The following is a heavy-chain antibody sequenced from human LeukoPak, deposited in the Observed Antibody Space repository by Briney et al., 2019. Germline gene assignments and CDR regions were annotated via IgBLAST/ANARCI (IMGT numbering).Heavy chain of an antibody. Sequence: ASVKVSCKSSGGNFNTYAISWLRQAPGQGLEWMGRIIPMIDIANYPQKFQGRVTITADKSTTTAYMELSSLRPEDTAVYYCARQGKRWFGNNWFDPWGQGTLVTVSS. CDR2: IIPMIDIA. D-gene: IGHD3-10*01. CDR1: GGNFNTYA. J-gene: IGHJ5*02. CDR3: ARQGKRWFGNNWFDP. V-gene: IGHV1-69*04.